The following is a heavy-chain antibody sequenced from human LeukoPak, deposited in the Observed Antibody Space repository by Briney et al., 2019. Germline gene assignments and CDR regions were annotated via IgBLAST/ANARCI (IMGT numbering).Heavy chain of an antibody. CDR1: GSTFTIYA. J-gene: IGHJ6*03. CDR3: AKWDGDLYYYYYMDV. Sequence: GGSLRLSCAASGSTFTIYAMSWVRQAPGKGLEWVSVISGSGGSTYYADSVKGRFTISRDNSKNTLYLQMDSLRAEDTAVYYCAKWDGDLYYYYYMDVWGKGTTVTVSS. CDR2: ISGSGGST. D-gene: IGHD4-17*01. V-gene: IGHV3-23*01.